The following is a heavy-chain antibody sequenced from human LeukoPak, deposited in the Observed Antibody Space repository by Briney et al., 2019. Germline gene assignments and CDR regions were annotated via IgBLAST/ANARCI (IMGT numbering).Heavy chain of an antibody. CDR1: GFTFSSYD. Sequence: GGSLRLSCAASGFTFSSYDMPWVRQATGKGLEWVSAIGTAGDTYYPGSVKGRFTISRENAKNSLYLQMNSLRAGDTAVYYCARYQSAIGFDYWGQGTLVTVSS. D-gene: IGHD2-2*01. J-gene: IGHJ4*02. CDR3: ARYQSAIGFDY. CDR2: IGTAGDT. V-gene: IGHV3-13*01.